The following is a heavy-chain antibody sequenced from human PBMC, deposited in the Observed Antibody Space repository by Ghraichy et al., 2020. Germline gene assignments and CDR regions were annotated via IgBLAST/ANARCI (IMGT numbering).Heavy chain of an antibody. D-gene: IGHD1-26*01. CDR1: GGSISSYY. Sequence: SQTLSLTCTVSGGSISSYYWSWIRQPPGKGLEWIGYIYYSGSTNYNPSLKSRVTISVDTSKNQFSLKLSSVTAADTAVYYCARGRWELPLDYWGQGTLVTVSS. V-gene: IGHV4-59*01. J-gene: IGHJ4*02. CDR2: IYYSGST. CDR3: ARGRWELPLDY.